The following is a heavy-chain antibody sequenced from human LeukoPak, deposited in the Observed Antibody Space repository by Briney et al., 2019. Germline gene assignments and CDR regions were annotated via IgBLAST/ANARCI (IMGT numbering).Heavy chain of an antibody. D-gene: IGHD3-16*01. Sequence: GGSLRLSCAASGFTFSSYDMQWVRQATGKGLEWVSAIGTAGDTTYPGSVKGRFTISRENAKNSLYLQMNSLRAGDTAVYYCATSIMITFGGVVYFDYWGQGTLVTVSS. CDR3: ATSIMITFGGVVYFDY. CDR2: IGTAGDT. V-gene: IGHV3-13*01. CDR1: GFTFSSYD. J-gene: IGHJ4*02.